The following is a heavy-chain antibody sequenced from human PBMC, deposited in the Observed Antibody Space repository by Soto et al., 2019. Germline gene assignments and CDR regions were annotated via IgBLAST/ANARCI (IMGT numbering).Heavy chain of an antibody. J-gene: IGHJ4*02. CDR1: GYTFRSYG. V-gene: IGHV1-18*01. Sequence: GPGVKKPGASVKVSCKATGYTFRSYGVTWVRQAPGQGLEWMGWISGYNGNTEYAQKLQGRVTMTTDTSTSTVYMELTSLGSADTAVYYCARDRGVVTSGSAYYFDYWGQGTLVTVSS. D-gene: IGHD2-2*01. CDR3: ARDRGVVTSGSAYYFDY. CDR2: ISGYNGNT.